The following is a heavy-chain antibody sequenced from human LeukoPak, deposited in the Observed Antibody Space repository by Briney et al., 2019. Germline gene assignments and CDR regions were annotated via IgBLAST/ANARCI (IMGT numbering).Heavy chain of an antibody. D-gene: IGHD2-15*01. Sequence: GGSLRLSCAASGFTVSSNYMSWVRQAPGKGLEWVSAIYSGGSTYYADSVKGRFTISRDNSKNTLYLQMNSLRAEDTAVYYCARVWWGYCSGGSCYYFDYWGQGTLVTVSS. V-gene: IGHV3-53*01. J-gene: IGHJ4*02. CDR3: ARVWWGYCSGGSCYYFDY. CDR1: GFTVSSNY. CDR2: IYSGGST.